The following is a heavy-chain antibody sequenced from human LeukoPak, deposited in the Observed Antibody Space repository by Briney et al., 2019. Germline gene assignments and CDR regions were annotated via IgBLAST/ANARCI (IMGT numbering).Heavy chain of an antibody. CDR3: AGGVSGSYYYYYMDV. J-gene: IGHJ6*03. CDR2: INPNSGGT. D-gene: IGHD1-26*01. CDR1: GYTLTELS. Sequence: ASVKVSCKVSGYTLTELSMHWVRQAPGQGLEWMGWINPNSGGTNYAQKFQGRVTMTRDTSISTAYMELSRLRSDDTAVYYCAGGVSGSYYYYYMDVWGKGTTVTVSS. V-gene: IGHV1-2*02.